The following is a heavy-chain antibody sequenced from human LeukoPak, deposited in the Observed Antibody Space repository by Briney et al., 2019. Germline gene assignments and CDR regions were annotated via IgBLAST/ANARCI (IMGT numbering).Heavy chain of an antibody. V-gene: IGHV3-23*01. CDR3: AKRRTYQEYYFDY. J-gene: IGHJ4*02. CDR1: GFTFSSYA. Sequence: RGSLRLSCAPSGFTFSSYAMSWVRQAPGKGLEWASSISVSGGTYYADSVQGRFTISRDNSKNTLYLQMNSLRAEDTAVYYCAKRRTYQEYYFDYWGQGTLVTVSS. CDR2: ISVSGGT.